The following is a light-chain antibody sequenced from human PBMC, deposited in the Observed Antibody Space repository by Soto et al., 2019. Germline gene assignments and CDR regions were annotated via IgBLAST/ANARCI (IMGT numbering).Light chain of an antibody. CDR2: LGS. J-gene: IGKJ4*01. CDR1: QNLLHSNGYNY. CDR3: AQGLATPFT. Sequence: EIVLTQSPLSLPVTPGEPASISCRSSQNLLHSNGYNYLNWYLQKPGQSPQLLIYLGSNRASGVPDRFSGSGSGTDFTLTINRVEAEDVGLYFCAQGLATPFTFGGGIKVEIK. V-gene: IGKV2-28*01.